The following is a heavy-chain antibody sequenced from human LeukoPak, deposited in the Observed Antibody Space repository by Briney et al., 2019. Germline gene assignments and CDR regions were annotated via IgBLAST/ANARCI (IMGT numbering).Heavy chain of an antibody. D-gene: IGHD3-16*02. CDR2: IYTSGST. CDR3: ARDLYYDYVWGSYRYMWYYYMDV. V-gene: IGHV4-4*07. CDR1: GGSISSYY. J-gene: IGHJ6*03. Sequence: SETLSLTCTVSGGSISSYYWSWIRQPAGKGLEWIGRIYTSGSTNYNPSLKSRVTMSVDTSKNQFSLKLSSVTDADTAVYYCARDLYYDYVWGSYRYMWYYYMDVWGKGTTVTVSS.